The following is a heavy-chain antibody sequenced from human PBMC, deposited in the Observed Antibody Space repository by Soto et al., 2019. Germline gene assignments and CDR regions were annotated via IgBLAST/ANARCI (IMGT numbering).Heavy chain of an antibody. J-gene: IGHJ5*02. CDR2: IYYSGST. V-gene: IGHV4-30-4*01. CDR3: ARGPNYYNSARGWFDP. D-gene: IGHD3-10*01. CDR1: GGSIRSGDYY. Sequence: QVQLQESGPGLVKPSQTLSLTCTVSGGSIRSGDYYWSWIRQPPGKGLEWIGYIYYSGSTYYNPSLNSRVTISVDTSKNQFSLKLSSVTAADTAVYYCARGPNYYNSARGWFDPWGQGTLVTVSS.